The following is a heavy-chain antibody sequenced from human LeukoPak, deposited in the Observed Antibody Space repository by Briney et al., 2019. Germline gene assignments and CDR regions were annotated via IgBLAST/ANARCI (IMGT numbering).Heavy chain of an antibody. J-gene: IGHJ6*02. Sequence: ASVEVSCKVSGYTFTSYGISWVRQAPGQGLEWMGWSSGYNGDTNYAQKFQGRVTMTTGTSTSTAYMELRSLRSDDTAVYYYASSGGHLLDYHYYGLDVWGQGTTVTVSS. CDR3: ASSGGHLLDYHYYGLDV. CDR1: GYTFTSYG. D-gene: IGHD2-15*01. CDR2: SSGYNGDT. V-gene: IGHV1-18*01.